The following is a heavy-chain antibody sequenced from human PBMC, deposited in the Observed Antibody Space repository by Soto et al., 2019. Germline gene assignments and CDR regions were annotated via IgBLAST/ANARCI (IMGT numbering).Heavy chain of an antibody. CDR2: IKSKTDGGTT. J-gene: IGHJ6*02. D-gene: IGHD2-2*01. Sequence: GGSLRLSCAASGFTFSNAWMNWVRQAPGKGLEWVGRIKSKTDGGTTDYAAPVKGRFTISRDDSKNTLYLQMNSLKTEDTAVYYCTTDHPRLVGYCSSTSCSHYYYGMDVWGQGTTVTVSS. V-gene: IGHV3-15*07. CDR3: TTDHPRLVGYCSSTSCSHYYYGMDV. CDR1: GFTFSNAW.